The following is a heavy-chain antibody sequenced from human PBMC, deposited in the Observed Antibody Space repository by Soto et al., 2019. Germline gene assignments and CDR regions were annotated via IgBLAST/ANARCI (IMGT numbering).Heavy chain of an antibody. CDR3: ARDGPTIFGVVTPPYYYYYIDV. V-gene: IGHV4-34*01. D-gene: IGHD3-3*01. Sequence: SETLSLTCAVYGGSFSGYYWSWIRQPPGKGLEWIGEINHSGSTNYNPSLKSRVTISVDTSKNQFSLKLSSVTAADTAVYYCARDGPTIFGVVTPPYYYYYIDVWGKGTTVTVSS. J-gene: IGHJ6*03. CDR2: INHSGST. CDR1: GGSFSGYY.